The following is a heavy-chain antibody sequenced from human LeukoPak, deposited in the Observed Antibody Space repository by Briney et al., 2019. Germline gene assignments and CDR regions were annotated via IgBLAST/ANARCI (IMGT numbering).Heavy chain of an antibody. CDR1: GGSISSGSYY. J-gene: IGHJ5*02. CDR2: IYTSGST. V-gene: IGHV4-61*02. Sequence: SETLSLTCTVSGGSISSGSYYWSWIRQPAGKGLEWIGRIYTSGSTNYNPSLKSRVTISVDTSKNQFSLKLSSVTAADTAVYYCARDAVFGVATAFDPWGQGTLVTVSS. D-gene: IGHD5-12*01. CDR3: ARDAVFGVATAFDP.